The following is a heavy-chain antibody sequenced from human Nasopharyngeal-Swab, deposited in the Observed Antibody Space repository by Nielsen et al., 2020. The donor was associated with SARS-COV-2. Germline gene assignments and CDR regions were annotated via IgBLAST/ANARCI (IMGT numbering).Heavy chain of an antibody. J-gene: IGHJ4*02. D-gene: IGHD3-16*02. CDR3: TTVPDRDVWERYRPFDY. V-gene: IGHV3-15*01. CDR2: FKGQTDGGTT. Sequence: GGSLRLSCATSGFTFTNAWMSWVPQAPGKGLEWVGLFKGQTDGGTTNYAAPVKGRFTISRDDSKNTLYLQMNRLKTEDTAMYFCTTVPDRDVWERYRPFDYWGQGTLVTVSS. CDR1: GFTFTNAW.